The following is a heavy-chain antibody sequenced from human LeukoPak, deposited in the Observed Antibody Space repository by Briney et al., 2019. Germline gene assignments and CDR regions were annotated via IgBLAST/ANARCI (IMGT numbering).Heavy chain of an antibody. CDR2: TIPIFGTA. D-gene: IGHD2-15*01. J-gene: IGHJ4*02. CDR3: ARDYGYCSGGSCYRSDY. V-gene: IGHV1-69*01. Sequence: SVKVSCKASGGTFSSDAISWVRQAPGQGLEWMGGTIPIFGTANYAQKFQGRVTITADESTSTAYMELSSLRSEDTAVYYCARDYGYCSGGSCYRSDYWGQGTLVTVSS. CDR1: GGTFSSDA.